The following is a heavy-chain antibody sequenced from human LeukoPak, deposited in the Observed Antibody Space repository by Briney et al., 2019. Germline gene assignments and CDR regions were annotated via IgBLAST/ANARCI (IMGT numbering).Heavy chain of an antibody. CDR2: MNPNSGNT. D-gene: IGHD5-12*01. V-gene: IGHV1-8*01. Sequence: ASVKVSCKASGYTLTSYDINWVRQATGQGLEWMGWMNPNSGNTGYAQKFQGRVTMTRNTSISTAYMELSSLRSEDTAVYYCARPGGGYDWWYYYMDVWGKGTTVTVSS. CDR1: GYTLTSYD. J-gene: IGHJ6*03. CDR3: ARPGGGYDWWYYYMDV.